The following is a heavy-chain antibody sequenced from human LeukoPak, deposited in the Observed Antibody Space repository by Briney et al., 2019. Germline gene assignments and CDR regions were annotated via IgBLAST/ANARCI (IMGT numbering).Heavy chain of an antibody. CDR1: GGSISSGSYY. D-gene: IGHD3-10*01. CDR3: ARGSQLWCGELLSWWFDP. J-gene: IGHJ5*02. CDR2: IYTSGST. V-gene: IGHV4-61*02. Sequence: SETLSLTCTVSGGSISSGSYYWSWIRQPAGKGLEWIGRIYTSGSTNYNPSLKSRVTISVDTSKNQFSLKLSSVTAADTAVYYCARGSQLWCGELLSWWFDPWGQGTLVTVSS.